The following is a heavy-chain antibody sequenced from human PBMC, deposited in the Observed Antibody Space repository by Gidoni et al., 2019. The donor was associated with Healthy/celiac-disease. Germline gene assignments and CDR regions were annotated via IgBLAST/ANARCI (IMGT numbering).Heavy chain of an antibody. CDR1: GFTFDDYT. V-gene: IGHV3-43*01. CDR3: AKDKRPYDSSGYTLDY. D-gene: IGHD3-22*01. J-gene: IGHJ4*02. CDR2: ISWDGGST. Sequence: EVQLVESGGVVVQPGGSLRLSCAASGFTFDDYTMHWVRQAPGKGLEWVALISWDGGSTYYADSVKGRFNISRDNSKNSLDLQMNSLRTEDTALYYCAKDKRPYDSSGYTLDYWGQGTLVTVSS.